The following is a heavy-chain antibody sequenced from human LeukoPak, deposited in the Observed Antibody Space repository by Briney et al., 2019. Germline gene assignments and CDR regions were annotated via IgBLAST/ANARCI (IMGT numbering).Heavy chain of an antibody. J-gene: IGHJ4*02. V-gene: IGHV3-33*01. D-gene: IGHD2-2*01. Sequence: GGSPRLSCAASGFTFSSYGMHWVRQAPGKGLEWVAVIWYDGSNRYYADSVKGRFTISRDNSKNTLYLQMNSLRAEDTAVYYCARGGVMGGYCSSTSCYVGTLFDYWGQGTLVTVSS. CDR3: ARGGVMGGYCSSTSCYVGTLFDY. CDR2: IWYDGSNR. CDR1: GFTFSSYG.